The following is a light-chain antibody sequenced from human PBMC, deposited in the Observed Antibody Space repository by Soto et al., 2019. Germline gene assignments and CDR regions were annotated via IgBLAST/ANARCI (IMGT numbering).Light chain of an antibody. CDR1: SSDVGGYNY. J-gene: IGLJ2*01. CDR3: CSYAGSWG. V-gene: IGLV2-11*01. CDR2: DVS. Sequence: QSALTQPRSVSGSPGQSVTISCTGTSSDVGGYNYVSWYQQHPGKAPKLMIYDVSKRPSGVPDRFSGSKSGNTASLTISGLQAEDEADYYCCSYAGSWGFGGGTKVTV.